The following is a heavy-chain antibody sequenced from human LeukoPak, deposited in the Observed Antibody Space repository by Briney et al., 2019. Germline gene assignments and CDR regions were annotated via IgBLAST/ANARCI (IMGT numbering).Heavy chain of an antibody. CDR1: GFTFSGSA. Sequence: GGSLKLSCAASGFTFSGSAIHWVRQSSGKGLEWVGHIDKKDNFYATTSAASVTGRFTNSRDDSKNTAYLQMNSLKTEDTALYYCTRDSGTYNWLDPWGQGTLVTVSS. CDR2: IDKKDNFYAT. D-gene: IGHD1-26*01. J-gene: IGHJ5*02. V-gene: IGHV3-73*01. CDR3: TRDSGTYNWLDP.